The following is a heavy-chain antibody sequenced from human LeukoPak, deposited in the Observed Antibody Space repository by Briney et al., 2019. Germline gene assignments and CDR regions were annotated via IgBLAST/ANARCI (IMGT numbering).Heavy chain of an antibody. CDR1: GESFSGYF. CDR3: VRDGGSPIGGDAFDT. CDR2: IKHSGSTS. Sequence: SETLSLTCAVYGESFSGYFWNWIRQPPGKGLEWIGEIKHSGSTSNHNPSLKSRVTMSVDTSKNQFSLKLSSVTAADTAVYYCVRDGGSPIGGDAFDTWGQGTLVTVSS. D-gene: IGHD3-16*01. J-gene: IGHJ3*02. V-gene: IGHV4-34*01.